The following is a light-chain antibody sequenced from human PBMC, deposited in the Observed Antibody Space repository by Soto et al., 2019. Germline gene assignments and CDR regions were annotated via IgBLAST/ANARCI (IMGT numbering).Light chain of an antibody. Sequence: QSALTQPASVSGSPGQSITISCTGTSSDVGNYNLVSWYQQHPGKAPKLMIYEGSKRPSGVSNRFSGSKSGNTASLTISGLQAEDEAYYYCNSYTGSSTLVVFGGGTKLTVL. CDR1: SSDVGNYNL. CDR3: NSYTGSSTLVV. J-gene: IGLJ2*01. V-gene: IGLV2-14*02. CDR2: EGS.